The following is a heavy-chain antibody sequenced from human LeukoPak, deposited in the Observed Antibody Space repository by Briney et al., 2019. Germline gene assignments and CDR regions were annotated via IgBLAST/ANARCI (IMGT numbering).Heavy chain of an antibody. D-gene: IGHD5-18*01. CDR2: INPSGGST. CDR1: GYTFTSYY. CDR3: ARRGYSYEYYFDY. V-gene: IGHV1-46*01. Sequence: ASVKVSCKVSGYTFTSYYMHWVRQAPGQGLEWMGIINPSGGSTSYAQKFQGRVTMTRDTSTSTVYIELSSLRSEDTAVYYCARRGYSYEYYFDYWGQGTLVTVSS. J-gene: IGHJ4*02.